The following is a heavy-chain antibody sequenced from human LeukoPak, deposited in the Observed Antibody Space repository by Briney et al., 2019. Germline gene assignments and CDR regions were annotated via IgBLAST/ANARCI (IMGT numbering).Heavy chain of an antibody. J-gene: IGHJ4*02. CDR1: GGSISSYF. CDR2: INHSGSTT. Sequence: PSETLSLSCTVSGGSISSYFWSWIRQPPGRGLEWIGEINHSGSTTNHDPSLKSRVTMSVDTSKNQFSLKMTSVTAADTAVYYCPRKSGYARDYWGQETLVIVSS. D-gene: IGHD5-12*01. V-gene: IGHV4-59*12. CDR3: PRKSGYARDY.